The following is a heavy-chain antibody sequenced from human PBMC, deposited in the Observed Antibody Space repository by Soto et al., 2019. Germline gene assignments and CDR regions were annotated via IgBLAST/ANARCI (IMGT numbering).Heavy chain of an antibody. CDR1: GYSFTSYW. CDR3: ARAGEYSSSWGYYYMDV. J-gene: IGHJ6*03. V-gene: IGHV5-51*01. D-gene: IGHD6-13*01. Sequence: GESLEISCKGSGYSFTSYWIGWVRQMPGKGLEWMGIIYPGDSDTRYSPSFQGQVTISADKSISTAYLQWSSLKASDTAMYYCARAGEYSSSWGYYYMDVWGKGTTITVSS. CDR2: IYPGDSDT.